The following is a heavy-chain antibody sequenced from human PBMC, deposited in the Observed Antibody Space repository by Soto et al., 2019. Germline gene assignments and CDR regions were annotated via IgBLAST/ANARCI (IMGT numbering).Heavy chain of an antibody. J-gene: IGHJ4*02. CDR2: INQDGSER. V-gene: IGHV3-7*01. Sequence: EVQLVESGGGLVQPGGSLRLSCAASGFTFSTCWMMWVRQAPGKGLEWVANINQDGSERYYVDSVKGRFTISRDNAKNSLYLQMNSLRAEDTAVYYCVKDNRGSYWGQGILVTVSS. D-gene: IGHD3-10*01. CDR1: GFTFSTCW. CDR3: VKDNRGSY.